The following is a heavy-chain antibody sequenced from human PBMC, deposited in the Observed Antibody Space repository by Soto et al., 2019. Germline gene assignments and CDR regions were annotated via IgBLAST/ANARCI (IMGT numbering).Heavy chain of an antibody. D-gene: IGHD3-16*01. CDR3: ARHLITPGGEYNWFDP. Sequence: ASETPSLPRTVSCGSISSSIYYWGWIPQPPGGGVERFGTIYYSGATYYNPSLKSRVTISVETSKDQFSLKLSSVTAADTAVYYCARHLITPGGEYNWFDPWGQGTLVNVSS. CDR1: CGSISSSIYY. J-gene: IGHJ5*02. V-gene: IGHV4-39*01. CDR2: IYYSGAT.